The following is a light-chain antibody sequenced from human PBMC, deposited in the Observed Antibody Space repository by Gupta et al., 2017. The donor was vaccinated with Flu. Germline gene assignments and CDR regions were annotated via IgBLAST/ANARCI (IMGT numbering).Light chain of an antibody. CDR3: RVWDSSVVV. V-gene: IGLV3-1*01. Sequence: SYDLNQPLSVSVSPGQTASITCSGDKLEKKYVCWYQQKPGQSPVLVIYQDAKRPSGIPERFSGSNSGNTATLTISGTQAMDEAVYYCRVWDSSVVVFGGGTKMTVL. CDR2: QDA. J-gene: IGLJ2*01. CDR1: KLEKKY.